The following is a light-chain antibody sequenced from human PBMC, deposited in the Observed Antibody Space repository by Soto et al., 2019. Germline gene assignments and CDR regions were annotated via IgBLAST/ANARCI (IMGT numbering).Light chain of an antibody. CDR1: EPIKTFY. Sequence: IVLTQSPATLSLSPGETATLSCKASEPIKTFYFGWYQHKPGQSPRLLINGVYTRATGIPDRFSGSGSGTGFTLTISTLEPEVFAIYYCHFYGSSRITCGHGTRHDIK. V-gene: IGKV3-20*01. J-gene: IGKJ5*01. CDR2: GVY. CDR3: HFYGSSRIT.